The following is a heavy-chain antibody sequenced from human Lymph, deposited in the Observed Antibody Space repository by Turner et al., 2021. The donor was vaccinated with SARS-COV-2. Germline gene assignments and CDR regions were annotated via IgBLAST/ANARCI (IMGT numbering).Heavy chain of an antibody. J-gene: IGHJ4*02. Sequence: QVQLVQSGAEVKKPGSSVKVSCKASGGTFSSHAISWVRQAPGQGLDGMGGTIPIFGKANYAQKSQGRVTIPANKPPSKPYLELANLRREDRPVYYWARGGGGRYFYFDYWGQGTLVTVSS. CDR3: ARGGGGRYFYFDY. CDR1: GGTFSSHA. D-gene: IGHD1-26*01. CDR2: TIPIFGKA. V-gene: IGHV1-69*10.